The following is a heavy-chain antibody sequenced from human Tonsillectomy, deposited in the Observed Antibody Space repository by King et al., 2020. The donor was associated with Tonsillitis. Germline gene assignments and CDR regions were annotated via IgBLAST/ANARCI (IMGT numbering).Heavy chain of an antibody. J-gene: IGHJ6*02. CDR2: IFSNDEK. V-gene: IGHV2-26*01. CDR1: GFSLSNARMG. Sequence: VTLKESGPVLVKPTETLTLTCTVSGFSLSNARMGVSWIRQPPGKALEWLAHIFSNDEKSYSTSLKSRLTISKDTSKSQVVLTMTNMDPVDTATYYCARIHFGAAAAGVGEYYYYYGMDVWGQGTTVTVSS. D-gene: IGHD6-13*01. CDR3: ARIHFGAAAAGVGEYYYYYGMDV.